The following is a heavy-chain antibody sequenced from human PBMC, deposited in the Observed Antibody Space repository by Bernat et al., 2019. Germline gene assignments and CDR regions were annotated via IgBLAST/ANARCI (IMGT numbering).Heavy chain of an antibody. J-gene: IGHJ3*02. Sequence: QVQLVESGGGVVQPGRSLRLSCAASGFTFSSYAMHWVRQAPGKGLEWVAVIWSDGSNKYYADSVKGRFTISRDNSKNTLYLQMNSLRAEDTAVYYCAREWGAVATIQGDAFDIWGQGTMVTVSS. V-gene: IGHV3-33*08. D-gene: IGHD5-12*01. CDR2: IWSDGSNK. CDR1: GFTFSSYA. CDR3: AREWGAVATIQGDAFDI.